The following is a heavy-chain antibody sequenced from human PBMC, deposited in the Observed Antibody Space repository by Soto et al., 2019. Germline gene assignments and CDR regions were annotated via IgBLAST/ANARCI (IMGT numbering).Heavy chain of an antibody. CDR1: GGTFSSYT. J-gene: IGHJ4*02. D-gene: IGHD3-22*01. CDR2: IIPILGIA. Sequence: QVQLVQSGAEVKKPGSSVKVSCKASGGTFSSYTISWVRQAPGQGLEWMGRIIPILGIANYAQKFQGRVTITADKSTSTAYMELSSLRAEDTAVYYCAIGYYYDRSAGVPAMSVVYWGQGTLVTVSS. V-gene: IGHV1-69*02. CDR3: AIGYYYDRSAGVPAMSVVY.